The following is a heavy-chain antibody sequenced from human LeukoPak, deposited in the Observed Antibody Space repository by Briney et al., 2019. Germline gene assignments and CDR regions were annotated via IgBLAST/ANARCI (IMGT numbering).Heavy chain of an antibody. J-gene: IGHJ3*02. Sequence: KPSETLSLTCTVSGASISLYYWSWIRQPAGKGLEWIGRMSSSGSTNYNPSLKSRVTISVDTSKNQFSLKLSSVTAADTAVYYCARERRSYNRHLVVVAARRQPLPPADAFDIWGQGTMVTVSS. CDR1: GASISLYY. V-gene: IGHV4-4*07. CDR2: MSSSGST. D-gene: IGHD2-15*01. CDR3: ARERRSYNRHLVVVAARRQPLPPADAFDI.